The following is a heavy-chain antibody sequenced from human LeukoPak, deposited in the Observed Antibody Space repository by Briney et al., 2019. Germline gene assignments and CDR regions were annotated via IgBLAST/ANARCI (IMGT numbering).Heavy chain of an antibody. Sequence: GGSLRLSCAASGFTFSSYEMNWVRQAPGKGLEWVSYISSSGSTIYYADSVKGRFTISRDNSKNTLYLQMNSLRAEDTAVYYCAKDRYDSSGYYDYFKYWGQGTLVTVSS. CDR1: GFTFSSYE. D-gene: IGHD3-22*01. CDR2: ISSSGSTI. V-gene: IGHV3-48*03. CDR3: AKDRYDSSGYYDYFKY. J-gene: IGHJ4*02.